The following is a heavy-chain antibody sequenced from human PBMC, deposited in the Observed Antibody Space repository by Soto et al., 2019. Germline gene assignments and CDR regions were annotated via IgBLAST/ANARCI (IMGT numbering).Heavy chain of an antibody. Sequence: QVPLQGSGPGLVKPSETLSLTCTVSGGSLSSYYWSWIRQPPGKGLEWIGYIYYSGSTNYNPSLKSRVTISVDTSKNQFSLKLSSVTAADTAVYYCARVYAYYFDYWGQGTLVTVSS. J-gene: IGHJ4*02. CDR2: IYYSGST. V-gene: IGHV4-59*01. CDR1: GGSLSSYY. D-gene: IGHD2-8*01. CDR3: ARVYAYYFDY.